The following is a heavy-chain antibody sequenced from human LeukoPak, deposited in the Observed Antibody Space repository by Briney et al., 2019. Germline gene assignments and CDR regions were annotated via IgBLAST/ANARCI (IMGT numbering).Heavy chain of an antibody. CDR2: ISGSSSST. V-gene: IGHV3-23*01. CDR3: ATQYGDYLRTAFDM. CDR1: GFTFSSYA. D-gene: IGHD4-17*01. J-gene: IGHJ3*02. Sequence: GGSLRLSCAASGFTFSSYAMSWVRQAPGKGLEWVSAISGSSSSTYYADSVKGRFTISRDNSKNTLYLQMNSLRAEDTAVYYCATQYGDYLRTAFDMWGQGTMVTVSS.